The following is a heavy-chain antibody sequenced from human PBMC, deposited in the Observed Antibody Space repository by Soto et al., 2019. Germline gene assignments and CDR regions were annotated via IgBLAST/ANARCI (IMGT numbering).Heavy chain of an antibody. CDR2: IYHTGNT. V-gene: IGHV4-4*02. J-gene: IGHJ3*02. CDR1: GGSISSSNW. Sequence: NPSETLSLTCAVSGGSISSSNWWNWVRQPPGKGLEWIGEIYHTGNTNYNPSLKSRVTISVDKSNNQFSLKLSSVTAADTAVYYCARDLTTATRGAFDIWGQGTMVTVSS. CDR3: ARDLTTATRGAFDI. D-gene: IGHD3-10*01.